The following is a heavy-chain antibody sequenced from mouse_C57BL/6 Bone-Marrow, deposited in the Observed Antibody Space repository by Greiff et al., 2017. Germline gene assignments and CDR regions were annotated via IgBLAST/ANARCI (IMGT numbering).Heavy chain of an antibody. V-gene: IGHV1-55*01. CDR2: IYPGSGST. CDR1: GYTFTSYW. CDR3: ARSLLWPSGIFAY. J-gene: IGHJ3*01. D-gene: IGHD2-10*01. Sequence: QVQLQQPGAELVKPGASVKMSCKASGYTFTSYWITWVKQRPGQGLEWIGDIYPGSGSTNYNEKFKSKATLTVDTSSSTAYMQLSSLTSEDSAVYYGARSLLWPSGIFAYWGQGTLVTVSA.